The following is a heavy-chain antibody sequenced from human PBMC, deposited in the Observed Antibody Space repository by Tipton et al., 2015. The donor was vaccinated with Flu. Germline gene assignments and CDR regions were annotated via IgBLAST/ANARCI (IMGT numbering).Heavy chain of an antibody. CDR3: ARGSGYANAYLDS. D-gene: IGHD5-12*01. V-gene: IGHV4-34*01. CDR2: INHTGST. J-gene: IGHJ4*02. CDR1: GGSFSGYY. Sequence: TLSLTCAVYGGSFSGYYWTWIRQPPGKGLEWIGEINHTGSTNYNPSLKSRATISVDTSKNQFSLKVTSLTAADTAVYYCARGSGYANAYLDSWGRGTLVTVSS.